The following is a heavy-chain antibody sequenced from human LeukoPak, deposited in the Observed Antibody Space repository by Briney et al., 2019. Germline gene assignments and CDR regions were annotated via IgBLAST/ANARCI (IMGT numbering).Heavy chain of an antibody. CDR3: ARDQTHSSSWSRYYYYGMDV. CDR2: INPNSGGT. V-gene: IGHV1-2*04. CDR1: GYTFTGYY. Sequence: ASVKVSCKASGYTFTGYYMHWVRQAPGQGLEWMGWINPNSGGTNYAQKFQGWVTMTRDTSISTAYMELSRLRSDDTAVYYCARDQTHSSSWSRYYYYGMDVWGQGTTVTVSS. J-gene: IGHJ6*02. D-gene: IGHD6-13*01.